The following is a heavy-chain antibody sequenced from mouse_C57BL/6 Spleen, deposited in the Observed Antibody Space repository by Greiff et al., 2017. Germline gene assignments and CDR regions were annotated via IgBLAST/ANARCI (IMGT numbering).Heavy chain of an antibody. CDR1: GYTFTSYW. V-gene: IGHV1-55*01. D-gene: IGHD3-2*02. Sequence: VQLQQPGAELVKPGASVKMSCKASGYTFTSYWITWVKQRPGQGLEWIGDIYPGSGSTNYNEKFKSKATLTVDTSSSTAYMQLSSLTTEDSAVYYGARSDLRPLYIDYWGQGTTLTVSS. J-gene: IGHJ2*01. CDR2: IYPGSGST. CDR3: ARSDLRPLYIDY.